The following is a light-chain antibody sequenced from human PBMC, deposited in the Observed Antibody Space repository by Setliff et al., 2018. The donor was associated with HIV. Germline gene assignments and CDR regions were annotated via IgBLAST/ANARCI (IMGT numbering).Light chain of an antibody. CDR1: RSDVGGYNS. V-gene: IGLV2-14*01. CDR3: SSYTSSSTYV. CDR2: DVS. Sequence: QSVLTQPASVSGSPGQAITISCTGTRSDVGGYNSVSWYQQLPGKAPKLTIYDVSKRPSGVSNRFSGSKSANTASLTISGLQAEDEADYYCSSYTSSSTYVFGTGTKVTVL. J-gene: IGLJ1*01.